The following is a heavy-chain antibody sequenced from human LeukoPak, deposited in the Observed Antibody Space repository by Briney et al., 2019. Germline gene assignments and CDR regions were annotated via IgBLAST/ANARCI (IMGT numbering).Heavy chain of an antibody. D-gene: IGHD2-2*01. V-gene: IGHV4-39*07. CDR2: IYYSGST. Sequence: SETLSLTCTVSGGSISSSSYYWGWIRQPPGKGLEWIGSIYYSGSTYYNPSLKSRVTISVDTSKNQFSLKLSSVTAADTAVYYCATEGYCSSTSCYLPGDAFDIWGQGTMVTVSS. CDR1: GGSISSSSYY. CDR3: ATEGYCSSTSCYLPGDAFDI. J-gene: IGHJ3*02.